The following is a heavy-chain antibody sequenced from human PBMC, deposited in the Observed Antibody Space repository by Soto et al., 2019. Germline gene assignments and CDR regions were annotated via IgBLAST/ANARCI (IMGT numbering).Heavy chain of an antibody. CDR3: ARVSSSWYDAFDI. V-gene: IGHV4-4*02. D-gene: IGHD6-13*01. J-gene: IGHJ3*02. Sequence: PSETLSLTCTVSGCSISTSNWWSWVHQPPGKGLEWIGEVYHSGSTNYNPSFKSRVAMSVDKSKNQFSLKLNSVTAADTAVYYCARVSSSWYDAFDIWGQGTMVTVSS. CDR1: GCSISTSNW. CDR2: VYHSGST.